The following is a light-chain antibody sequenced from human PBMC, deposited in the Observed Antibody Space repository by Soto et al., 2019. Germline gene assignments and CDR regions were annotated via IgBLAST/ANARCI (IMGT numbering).Light chain of an antibody. CDR1: SSDIGGHNY. CDR2: DVS. CDR3: SSYTSSSTLEV. J-gene: IGLJ1*01. Sequence: QSALTQPASVSGSPGQSITIPCTGTSSDIGGHNYVSWYQQHPGKAPKLMIYDVSNRPSGVSNRFSGPKSGNTASLTISGLQAEDEADYYCSSYTSSSTLEVFGTGTKVTVL. V-gene: IGLV2-14*03.